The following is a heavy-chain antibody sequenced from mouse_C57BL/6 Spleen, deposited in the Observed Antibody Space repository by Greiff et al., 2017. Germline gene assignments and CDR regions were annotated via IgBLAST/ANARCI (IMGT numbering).Heavy chain of an antibody. J-gene: IGHJ2*01. D-gene: IGHD1-1*01. CDR3: ARSGDLYYYGSSYYFDY. Sequence: QVQLQQSGAELARPGASVKLSCKASGYTFTSYGISWVKQRTGQGLEWIGEIYPRSGNTYYNEKFKGKATLTADKSSSTAYMELRSLTSEDSAVYFWARSGDLYYYGSSYYFDYWGQGTTLTVSS. CDR1: GYTFTSYG. CDR2: IYPRSGNT. V-gene: IGHV1-81*01.